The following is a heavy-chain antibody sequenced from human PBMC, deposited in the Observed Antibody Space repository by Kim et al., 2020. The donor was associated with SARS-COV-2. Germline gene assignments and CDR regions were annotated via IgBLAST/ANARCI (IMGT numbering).Heavy chain of an antibody. D-gene: IGHD3-22*01. CDR3: ASQLRITMTVVVHYAFDI. J-gene: IGHJ3*02. CDR1: GYTFTGYY. Sequence: ASVKVSCKASGYTFTGYYMHWVRQAPGQGLEWMGWINPNSGGTNYAQKFQGRVTMTRDTSISTAYMELSRLRSDDTAVYYCASQLRITMTVVVHYAFDIWGQGTMVTVSS. CDR2: INPNSGGT. V-gene: IGHV1-2*02.